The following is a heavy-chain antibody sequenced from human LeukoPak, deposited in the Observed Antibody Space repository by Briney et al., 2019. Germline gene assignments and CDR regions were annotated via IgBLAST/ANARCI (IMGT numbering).Heavy chain of an antibody. Sequence: GGSLRLSCAASEFIFSDYAMGRVRQAPGKGLEWVLTIDKTTYPTFYADSVKGRFTISRDNSKNTLYLQMNSLRTEDTAVYFCAKFEGATIPGWFNDYWGQGILVTVSS. D-gene: IGHD6-19*01. CDR1: EFIFSDYA. CDR2: IDKTTYPT. V-gene: IGHV3-23*05. J-gene: IGHJ4*02. CDR3: AKFEGATIPGWFNDY.